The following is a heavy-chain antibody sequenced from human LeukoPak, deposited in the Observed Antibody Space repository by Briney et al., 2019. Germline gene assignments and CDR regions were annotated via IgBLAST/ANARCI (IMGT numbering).Heavy chain of an antibody. CDR3: AKALGSSGWYSVDY. CDR1: GFTFDDYA. V-gene: IGHV3-23*01. CDR2: ISGSGGST. Sequence: PGRSLRLSCAASGFTFDDYAMHWVRQAPGKGLEWVSTISGSGGSTYYADSVKGRFTISRDNSKNTLYLQMNSLRAEDTAVYYCAKALGSSGWYSVDYWGQGTLVTVSS. D-gene: IGHD6-19*01. J-gene: IGHJ4*02.